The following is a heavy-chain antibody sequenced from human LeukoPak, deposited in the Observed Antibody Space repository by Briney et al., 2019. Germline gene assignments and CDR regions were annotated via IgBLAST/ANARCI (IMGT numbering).Heavy chain of an antibody. J-gene: IGHJ4*02. CDR1: GFTFSSYA. D-gene: IGHD2-15*01. CDR2: ISGSGGST. V-gene: IGHV3-23*01. CDR3: ATRKGGYCSGGSCYYFDY. Sequence: PGGSLRLSCAASGFTFSSYAMSWVRQAPGKGLEGVSAISGSGGSTYYADSVKGRFTISRDNSKNTLYLQMNSLRAEDTAVYYCATRKGGYCSGGSCYYFDYWGQGTLVTVSS.